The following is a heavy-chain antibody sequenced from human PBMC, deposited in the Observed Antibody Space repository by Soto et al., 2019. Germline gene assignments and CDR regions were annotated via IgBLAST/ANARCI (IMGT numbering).Heavy chain of an antibody. J-gene: IGHJ4*02. CDR3: ARDNVTPPAYYYDSSGRNPSDY. Sequence: ASVKVSCKASGYTFTSYGISWGRQAPGQRLEGMGWISAYNGNTNYAQKLQGRVTMTTDTSTSTAYMELRSLRSDDTAVYYCARDNVTPPAYYYDSSGRNPSDYWGQGTLVTVSS. V-gene: IGHV1-18*01. CDR1: GYTFTSYG. D-gene: IGHD3-22*01. CDR2: ISAYNGNT.